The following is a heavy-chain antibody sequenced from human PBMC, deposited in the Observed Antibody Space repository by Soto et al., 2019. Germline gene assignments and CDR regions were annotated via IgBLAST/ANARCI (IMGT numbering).Heavy chain of an antibody. D-gene: IGHD3-10*01. V-gene: IGHV1-18*04. CDR2: VSPYNGDT. Sequence: GASVKVSCKAFGYTFTTYGINWVRQAPGQGLEWMGWVSPYNGDTTYAQKVQGRVTMTTDTSTRTAYLELGSLRSDDTAVYYCARGVGHMDVWGQGTTVTVSS. CDR1: GYTFTTYG. J-gene: IGHJ6*02. CDR3: ARGVGHMDV.